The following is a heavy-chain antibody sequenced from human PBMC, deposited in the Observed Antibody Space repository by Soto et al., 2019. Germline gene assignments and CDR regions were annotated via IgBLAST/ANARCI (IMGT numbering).Heavy chain of an antibody. CDR3: ARALGYCSGGSCLHFDY. D-gene: IGHD2-15*01. CDR1: CVSISSGGYY. Sequence: PAETLSLTCTVSCVSISSGGYYWSCLGQRQGKGLVWIGYIYYSGSTYYNPSLKSRVTISVDTSKNQFSLKLSSVTAADTAVYYCARALGYCSGGSCLHFDYWGQGTLVTVSS. CDR2: IYYSGST. J-gene: IGHJ4*02. V-gene: IGHV4-31*03.